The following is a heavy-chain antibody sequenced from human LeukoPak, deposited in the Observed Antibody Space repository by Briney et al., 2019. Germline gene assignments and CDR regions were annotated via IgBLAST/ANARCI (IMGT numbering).Heavy chain of an antibody. J-gene: IGHJ5*02. Sequence: SVKVSCKASGGTFSSYAISWVRQAPGQGLEWMGGIIPIFGTANYAQKFQGRVTITADESTSTAYMELSSLRSEDTAVYYCAKTYYDILTGYYFGWFDPWGQGTLVSVSS. V-gene: IGHV1-69*13. D-gene: IGHD3-9*01. CDR3: AKTYYDILTGYYFGWFDP. CDR1: GGTFSSYA. CDR2: IIPIFGTA.